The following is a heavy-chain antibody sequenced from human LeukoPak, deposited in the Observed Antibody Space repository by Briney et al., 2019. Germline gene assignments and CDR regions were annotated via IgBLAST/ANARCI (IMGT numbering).Heavy chain of an antibody. D-gene: IGHD3-22*01. Sequence: GWSLRLSCAASGFTFSSYAMSWVRQAPGKGLEWVSAISGSGGSTYYADSVKGRFTISRDNSKNTLYLQMNSLRAEDTAVYYCAKAQYYYDSSGYYWGQGTLVTVSS. J-gene: IGHJ4*02. CDR3: AKAQYYYDSSGYY. CDR1: GFTFSSYA. CDR2: ISGSGGST. V-gene: IGHV3-23*01.